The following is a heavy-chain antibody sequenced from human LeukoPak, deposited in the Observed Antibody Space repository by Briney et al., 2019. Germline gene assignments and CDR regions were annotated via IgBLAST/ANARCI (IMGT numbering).Heavy chain of an antibody. J-gene: IGHJ4*02. CDR1: GYSVSSGYY. CDR3: ARVWSGYDYVWGSYRYPWYFDY. Sequence: SETLSLTCTVSGYSVSSGYYWGWIRQPPGKGLEWIGSIYHSGSTYYNPSLKSRVTISVDTSKNQFSLKLSSVTAADTAVYYCARVWSGYDYVWGSYRYPWYFDYWGQGTLVTVSS. V-gene: IGHV4-38-2*02. D-gene: IGHD3-16*02. CDR2: IYHSGST.